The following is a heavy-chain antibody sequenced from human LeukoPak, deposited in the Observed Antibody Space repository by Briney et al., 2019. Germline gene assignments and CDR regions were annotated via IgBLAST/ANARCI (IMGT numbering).Heavy chain of an antibody. Sequence: GGSLRLSCEASGFTFWNYGVHWVRQAPGKGLEWVSLISYNGGNQYYADSVKGRFTISRDNSKNTVYLQLISLRAEDTAVYYCAKDRRMMSGYYGMDVWGQGTTVTVSS. D-gene: IGHD3-16*01. V-gene: IGHV3-30*18. J-gene: IGHJ6*02. CDR3: AKDRRMMSGYYGMDV. CDR2: ISYNGGNQ. CDR1: GFTFWNYG.